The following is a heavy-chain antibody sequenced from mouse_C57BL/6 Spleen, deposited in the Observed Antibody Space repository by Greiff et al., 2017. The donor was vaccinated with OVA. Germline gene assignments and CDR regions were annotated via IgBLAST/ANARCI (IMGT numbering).Heavy chain of an antibody. Sequence: QVQLKQSGAELVRPGTSVKVSCKASGYAFTNYLIEWVKQRPGQGLEWIGVINPGSGGTNYNEKFKGKATLTADKSSSTAYMQLSSLTSEDSAVYFCARPNYYGSSYGAWFAYWGQGTLVTVSA. J-gene: IGHJ3*01. CDR2: INPGSGGT. CDR1: GYAFTNYL. V-gene: IGHV1-54*01. CDR3: ARPNYYGSSYGAWFAY. D-gene: IGHD1-1*01.